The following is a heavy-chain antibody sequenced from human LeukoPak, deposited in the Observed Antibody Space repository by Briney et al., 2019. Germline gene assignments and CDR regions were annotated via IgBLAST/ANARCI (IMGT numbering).Heavy chain of an antibody. Sequence: GESLKISCKGSGYSFTSYWIGWVRQMPGKGLEWMGIIYPGDSDTRYSPSFQGQVTISANKSISTAYLQWSSLKASDTAMYYCARLRGQQLTTYYFDYWGQGTLVTVSS. V-gene: IGHV5-51*01. D-gene: IGHD6-13*01. CDR1: GYSFTSYW. J-gene: IGHJ4*02. CDR2: IYPGDSDT. CDR3: ARLRGQQLTTYYFDY.